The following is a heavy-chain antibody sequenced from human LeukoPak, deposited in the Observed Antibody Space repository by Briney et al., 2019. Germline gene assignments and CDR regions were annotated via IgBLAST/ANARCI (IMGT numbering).Heavy chain of an antibody. V-gene: IGHV3-23*01. CDR1: GCTFTNYA. CDR2: ISGTGAFT. Sequence: GGSLRLSCAASGCTFTNYAMSWVRQARGKGLESVSIISGTGAFTDYADSEKGRFTIYRDNSKETLYLQMNRLRAEDTAVYYCAKGHSDYGTGFDLWGRGTLVTVSS. D-gene: IGHD4-17*01. CDR3: AKGHSDYGTGFDL. J-gene: IGHJ4*02.